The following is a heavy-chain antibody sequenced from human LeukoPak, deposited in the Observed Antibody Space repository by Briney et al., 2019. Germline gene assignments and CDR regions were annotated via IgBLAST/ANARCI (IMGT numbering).Heavy chain of an antibody. CDR3: ARGVYDGFDY. D-gene: IGHD6-13*01. Sequence: SETLSLTCTVSGGSVSSGSYYWSWIRQPPGKGLEWIGYIYYSGSTNYNPSLKSRVTISVDTSKNQFALKLSSVNAADTAVYYCARGVYDGFDYWGQGTLVTVSS. J-gene: IGHJ4*02. CDR1: GGSVSSGSYY. V-gene: IGHV4-61*01. CDR2: IYYSGST.